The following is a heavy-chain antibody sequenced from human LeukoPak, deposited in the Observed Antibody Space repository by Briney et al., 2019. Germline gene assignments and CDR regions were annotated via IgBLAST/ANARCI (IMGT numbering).Heavy chain of an antibody. CDR1: GTGFP. Sequence: ASEKGYCTASGTGFPMHWVRQAPGQRLEWMGWINVANGDTGYSREFLGRVTITRDTSASTVYMELSSLSSEDTAVYYCARKGYFASGSYHFDYWGQGTLVTVSS. D-gene: IGHD3-10*01. V-gene: IGHV1-3*01. CDR2: INVANGDT. J-gene: IGHJ4*02. CDR3: ARKGYFASGSYHFDY.